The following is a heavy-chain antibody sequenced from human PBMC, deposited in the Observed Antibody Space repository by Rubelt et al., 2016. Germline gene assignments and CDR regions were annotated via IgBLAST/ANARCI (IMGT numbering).Heavy chain of an antibody. Sequence: GLEWIGEINHSGTTNNNPSLKSRVTTSVDTSKNQFSLKLRSVTAADTAVYYCARVAKDTMFSPWSVFDIWGQGTMVTVSS. CDR3: ARVAKDTMFSPWSVFDI. V-gene: IGHV4-34*01. J-gene: IGHJ3*02. CDR2: INHSGTT. D-gene: IGHD3-3*01.